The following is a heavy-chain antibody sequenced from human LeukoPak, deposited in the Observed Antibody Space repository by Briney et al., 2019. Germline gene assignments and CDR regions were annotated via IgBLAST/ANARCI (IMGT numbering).Heavy chain of an antibody. CDR2: ISGSGGST. CDR1: GFTFSSYA. CDR3: ANDAPGYCSGGSCYSG. V-gene: IGHV3-23*01. J-gene: IGHJ4*02. D-gene: IGHD2-15*01. Sequence: GGSLRLSCAASGFTFSSYAMSWVRQAPGKGLEWVSAISGSGGSTYYADSVKGRFTISRDNSKNTLYLQMNSLRAKDTAVYYCANDAPGYCSGGSCYSGWGQGTLVTVSS.